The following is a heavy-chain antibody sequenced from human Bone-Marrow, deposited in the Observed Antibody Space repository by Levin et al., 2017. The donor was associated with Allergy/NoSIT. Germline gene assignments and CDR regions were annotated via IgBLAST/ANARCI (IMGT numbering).Heavy chain of an antibody. Sequence: ESLKISCTVSGGSISGYYWSWIRQPPEKGLEWIGYIYYSGSTKYNASLKSRVTISVDTSKNQLSLKLTSVTAADTAVYYCARAIPSGGNSYYYYYMDGWGKGTTVTVSS. CDR3: ARAIPSGGNSYYYYYMDG. V-gene: IGHV4-59*01. CDR2: IYYSGST. CDR1: GGSISGYY. D-gene: IGHD4-23*01. J-gene: IGHJ6*03.